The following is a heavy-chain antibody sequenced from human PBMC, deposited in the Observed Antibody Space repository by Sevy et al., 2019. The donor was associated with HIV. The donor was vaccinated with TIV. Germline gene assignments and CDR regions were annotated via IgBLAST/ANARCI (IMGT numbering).Heavy chain of an antibody. D-gene: IGHD6-6*01. J-gene: IGHJ4*02. V-gene: IGHV3-7*01. CDR1: GFIFDNYW. CDR2: INQDGNER. CDR3: ARPVLERSSSFLNY. Sequence: GGSLRLSCTASGFIFDNYWMTWVRQAPGKGLEWVATINQDGNERYYVGSVRGRFTVSRDSDTDSLVLQMSSLSAEDTAVYYCARPVLERSSSFLNYWGQGTLVTVSS.